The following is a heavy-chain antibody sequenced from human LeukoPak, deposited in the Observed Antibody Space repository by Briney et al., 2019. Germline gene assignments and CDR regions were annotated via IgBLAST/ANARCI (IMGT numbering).Heavy chain of an antibody. V-gene: IGHV4-59*11. CDR3: ARDSGDTDWYNFDF. Sequence: SETLSLTCTVSGGSLSGHFWSWFRRPPGKGLENIGYIHSSGSTNYNPSSKSRVTVSLEMSKNQFSLSLSSVTAADTAVYYCARDSGDTDWYNFDFWGQGILVTVSS. CDR1: GGSLSGHF. J-gene: IGHJ4*02. CDR2: IHSSGST. D-gene: IGHD3-10*01.